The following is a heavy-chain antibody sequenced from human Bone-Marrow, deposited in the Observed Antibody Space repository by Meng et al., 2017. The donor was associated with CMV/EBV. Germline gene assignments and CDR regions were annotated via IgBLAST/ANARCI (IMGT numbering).Heavy chain of an antibody. J-gene: IGHJ4*02. D-gene: IGHD2-2*01. V-gene: IGHV3-66*01. CDR3: ARDSMVVIVPAAF. CDR2: IYSGGST. Sequence: GESLKISCAASGITVSSNYMSWVRQAPGKGLEWVSVIYSGGSTYYADSVKGRFTISRDNAKKSLYLQMNSLRAEDTAFYYCARDSMVVIVPAAFWGQGTLVTVSS. CDR1: GITVSSNY.